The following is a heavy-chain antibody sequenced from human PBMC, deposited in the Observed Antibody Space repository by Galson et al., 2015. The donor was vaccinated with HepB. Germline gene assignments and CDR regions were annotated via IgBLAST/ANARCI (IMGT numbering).Heavy chain of an antibody. Sequence: SVKVSCKASGYTFTGYYMHWVRQAPGQGLEWMGRINPNSGGTNYAQKFQGRVTMTRDTSISTAYMELSRLRSDDTAVYYCARDLNPTGDYYHYYGMDVWGQGTTVTVSS. CDR3: ARDLNPTGDYYHYYGMDV. J-gene: IGHJ6*02. CDR1: GYTFTGYY. CDR2: INPNSGGT. V-gene: IGHV1-2*06.